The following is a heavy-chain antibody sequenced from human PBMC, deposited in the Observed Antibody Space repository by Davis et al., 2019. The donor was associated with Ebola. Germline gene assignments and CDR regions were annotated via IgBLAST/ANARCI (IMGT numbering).Heavy chain of an antibody. J-gene: IGHJ6*02. CDR1: GYIFSDHY. V-gene: IGHV1-69-2*01. Sequence: AASVKVSCKGSGYIFSDHYMHWVQGAPGKGLEWVGLVDPKGGKTVYAEKFQDRVTITADKSTDTVFMELSSLRYEDTAVYYCATLDILTAYIPYAMDVWGQGTTVTVSS. D-gene: IGHD3-9*01. CDR3: ATLDILTAYIPYAMDV. CDR2: VDPKGGKT.